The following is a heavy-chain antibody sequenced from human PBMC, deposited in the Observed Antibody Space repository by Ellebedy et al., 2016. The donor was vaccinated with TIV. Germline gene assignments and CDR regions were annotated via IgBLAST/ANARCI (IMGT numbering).Heavy chain of an antibody. CDR3: ARDGFDYEAVFDF. D-gene: IGHD3-9*01. Sequence: MPSETLSLTCTVSGGSISRGDSHWGWIRQPAGKSLEWIGYIDYSGTTYYNPSLMSRVTMSVDTSKNQFSLTLSSVTAADTAVYYCARDGFDYEAVFDFWGQGAPVTVAS. V-gene: IGHV4-30-4*01. CDR2: IDYSGTT. CDR1: GGSISRGDSH. J-gene: IGHJ4*02.